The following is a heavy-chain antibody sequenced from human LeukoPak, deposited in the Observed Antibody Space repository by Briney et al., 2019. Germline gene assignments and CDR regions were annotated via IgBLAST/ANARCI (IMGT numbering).Heavy chain of an antibody. D-gene: IGHD1-26*01. V-gene: IGHV4-61*02. CDR1: GGSISSGSYY. CDR2: IYTSGST. CDR3: ARGGPARSYGMDV. J-gene: IGHJ6*02. Sequence: SQTLSLTCTVSGGSISSGSYYWSWIRQPAGKGLEWIGRIYTSGSTNYNPSLKSRVTISVDTSKNQFSLKLSSVTAADTAVYYCARGGPARSYGMDVWGQGTTVTVSS.